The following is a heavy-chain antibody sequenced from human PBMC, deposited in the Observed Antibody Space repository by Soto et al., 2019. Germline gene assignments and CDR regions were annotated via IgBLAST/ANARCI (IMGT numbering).Heavy chain of an antibody. CDR1: GYTFTSYA. V-gene: IGHV1-3*01. CDR3: ARDLCSRCAYSYGNNWFDP. D-gene: IGHD5-18*01. Sequence: ASVKVSCKASGYTFTSYAMHWVRQAPGQRLEWMGWINAGNGNTKYSQKFQGRVTITRDTSASTAYMELSSLRSEDTAVHYCARDLCSRCAYSYGNNWFDPWGQGTLVTVSS. J-gene: IGHJ5*02. CDR2: INAGNGNT.